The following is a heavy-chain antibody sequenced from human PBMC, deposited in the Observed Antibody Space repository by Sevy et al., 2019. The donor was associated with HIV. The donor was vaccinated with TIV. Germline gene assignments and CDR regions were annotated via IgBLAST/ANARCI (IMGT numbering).Heavy chain of an antibody. V-gene: IGHV3-23*01. CDR2: INGGRGST. J-gene: IGHJ5*02. D-gene: IGHD3-3*01. Sequence: GGSLRLSCVASGFRFSAFGMAWVRQAAGEGLEWVSGINGGRGSTYYRNSVKGRFTVSRDNSKNTVYLQMNSLRADDTSVYYCAKAPYYDFWSHNYNNWFDPWGQGTLVTVSS. CDR3: AKAPYYDFWSHNYNNWFDP. CDR1: GFRFSAFG.